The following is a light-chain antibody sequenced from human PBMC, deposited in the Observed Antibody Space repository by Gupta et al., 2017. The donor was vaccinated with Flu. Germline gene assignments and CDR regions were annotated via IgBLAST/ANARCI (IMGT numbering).Light chain of an antibody. J-gene: IGKJ1*01. V-gene: IGKV3-20*01. CDR2: GAS. CDR3: QQYGSSPRT. Sequence: IVLTQPPGTLSLSPGERATLSCRASQSVASNSLAWYQHIPGQAPRLLIHGASSRATGIPDRFSGSGSETGFTLTITRLEPDDFAVYFCQQYGSSPRTFGQGTKVEI. CDR1: QSVASNS.